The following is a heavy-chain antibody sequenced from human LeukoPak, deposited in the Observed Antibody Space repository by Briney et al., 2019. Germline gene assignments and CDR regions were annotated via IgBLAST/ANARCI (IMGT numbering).Heavy chain of an antibody. J-gene: IGHJ5*02. CDR2: IYTSGST. D-gene: IGHD3-3*01. Sequence: SETLSLTCAVYGGSFSGYYWSWIRQPAGKGLEWIGRIYTSGSTNYSPSLKSRVTMSVDTSKNQFSLKLSSVTAADTAVYYCARDLTAYDFWSGYYSASPANWFDPWGQGTLVTVSS. V-gene: IGHV4-4*07. CDR3: ARDLTAYDFWSGYYSASPANWFDP. CDR1: GGSFSGYY.